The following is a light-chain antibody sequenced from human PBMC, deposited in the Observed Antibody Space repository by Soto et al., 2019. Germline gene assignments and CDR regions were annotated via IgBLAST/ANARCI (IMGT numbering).Light chain of an antibody. V-gene: IGKV3-20*01. CDR3: QQYGSSRLT. CDR1: QSVSSSS. CDR2: GAS. J-gene: IGKJ4*01. Sequence: EIVLTQSPGTLSLSPGERATLSCRASQSVSSSSFAWYQQNPGQAPRLLIYGASSRATGIPDRFSGSGSGTDFTLTISRLEPEDFAVYYCQQYGSSRLTFGGGTKVEIK.